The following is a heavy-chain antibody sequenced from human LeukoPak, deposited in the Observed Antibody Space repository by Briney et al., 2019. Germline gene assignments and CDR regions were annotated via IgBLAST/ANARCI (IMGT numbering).Heavy chain of an antibody. Sequence: GGSLRLSCAASGFTFSSYAMSWVRPAPGKGLEWVSAISGSGGSTYYADSVKGRFTISRDNSKNTLYLQMNSLRAEDTAVYYCAKDHCSGGSCYILDYWGQGTLVTVSS. CDR2: ISGSGGST. V-gene: IGHV3-23*01. CDR1: GFTFSSYA. CDR3: AKDHCSGGSCYILDY. D-gene: IGHD2-15*01. J-gene: IGHJ4*02.